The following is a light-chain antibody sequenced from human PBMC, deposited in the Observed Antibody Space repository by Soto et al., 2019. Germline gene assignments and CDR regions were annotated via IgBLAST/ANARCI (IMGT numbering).Light chain of an antibody. J-gene: IGLJ2*01. CDR3: WSYALSVRHVV. CDR1: SSNVGGYNL. V-gene: IGLV2-23*01. Sequence: QSALTQPAFVSGSPGQSITISCAGVSSNVGGYNLVSWYRQHPDNAPHLLIYEGTKRPSGVSDRFTATKSGNTASLTISGLQAEDEGDYYWSYALSVRHVVFGGGTQLTVL. CDR2: EGT.